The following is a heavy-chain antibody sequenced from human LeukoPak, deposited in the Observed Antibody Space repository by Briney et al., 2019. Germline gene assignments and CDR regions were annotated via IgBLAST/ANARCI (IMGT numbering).Heavy chain of an antibody. J-gene: IGHJ4*02. CDR3: AREYSYGYRGDFDY. D-gene: IGHD5-18*01. V-gene: IGHV4-34*01. Sequence: SETLSLTCAVYGGSFSGYYWSWIRQPPGKGLEWIGEINHSGSTNYNPSLKSRVTISVDTSKNQFSLKLSSVTAADTAVYYCAREYSYGYRGDFDYWGQGTLVTVSS. CDR2: INHSGST. CDR1: GGSFSGYY.